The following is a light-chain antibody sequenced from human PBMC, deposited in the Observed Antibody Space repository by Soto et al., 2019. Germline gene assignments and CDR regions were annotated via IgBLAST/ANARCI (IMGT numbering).Light chain of an antibody. CDR1: SSDVGAYNY. CDR3: MSYTSSSTHIL. J-gene: IGLJ2*01. CDR2: EVS. V-gene: IGLV2-14*01. Sequence: QSALTQPASVSGSPGQSITISCTGTSSDVGAYNYVSWYQQHPGKAPKLIIYEVSDRPSGVSNRFSGSKSGNTASLTISGLQAEDEADYYCMSYTSSSTHILFGGGTKLTVL.